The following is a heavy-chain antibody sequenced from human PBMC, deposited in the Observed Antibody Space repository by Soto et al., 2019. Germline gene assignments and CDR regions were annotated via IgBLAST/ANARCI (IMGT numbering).Heavy chain of an antibody. D-gene: IGHD2-21*02. CDR3: AKEGGHCGPDCDPYYYYGMDV. V-gene: IGHV3-23*01. Sequence: PXGSLRLTCAASGFTFNSYAKSWVRQAPGKGLEWVSAISGSGSTTYYADSVKGRFTISRDNSRNTLYLQMNSLRAEDTAVFYCAKEGGHCGPDCDPYYYYGMDVWGQGTTVTVSS. CDR1: GFTFNSYA. J-gene: IGHJ6*02. CDR2: ISGSGSTT.